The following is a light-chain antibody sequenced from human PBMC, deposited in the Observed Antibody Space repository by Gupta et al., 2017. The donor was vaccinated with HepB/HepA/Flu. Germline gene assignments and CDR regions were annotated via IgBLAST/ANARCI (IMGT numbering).Light chain of an antibody. CDR3: SSYTSAGTRV. CDR2: EVT. J-gene: IGLJ2*01. CDR1: SSDIGAYAY. Sequence: QSALTQPASVSGSPGQSISIPCTGTSSDIGAYAYVSWYQQHPGKAPKLIIFEVTSRPSGISDRFSGSRSDNTASLTISGLQAEDEADYYCSSYTSAGTRVFGGGTKLTVL. V-gene: IGLV2-14*01.